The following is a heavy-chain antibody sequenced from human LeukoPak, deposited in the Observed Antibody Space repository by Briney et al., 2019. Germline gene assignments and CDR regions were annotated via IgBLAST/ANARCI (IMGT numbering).Heavy chain of an antibody. CDR1: GFTFDDYA. CDR3: AKGSFSLVRGVTFDY. V-gene: IGHV3-9*01. Sequence: GRSLRLSCAASGFTFDDYAMHWVRQAPGKGLEWVSGISWNGGDIGYADSVKGRFTISRDNAKNSLYLQMNSLRAEDTALYYCAKGSFSLVRGVTFDYWGQGTLVTVSS. CDR2: ISWNGGDI. J-gene: IGHJ4*02. D-gene: IGHD3-10*01.